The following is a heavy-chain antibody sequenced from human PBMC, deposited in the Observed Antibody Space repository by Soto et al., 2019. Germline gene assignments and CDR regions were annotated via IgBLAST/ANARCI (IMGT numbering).Heavy chain of an antibody. Sequence: AGGSLRLSCAASGFTFSNAWINWVRQAPGKGLGWVGRVKSKNDGGTTDFAAPVKGRFAISRDDSKNMVYLEMNSLQTEDTAIYYCTTDSYITSIIVRFDYWGHGTLVTVSS. CDR3: TTDSYITSIIVRFDY. CDR1: GFTFSNAW. D-gene: IGHD3-22*01. CDR2: VKSKNDGGTT. V-gene: IGHV3-15*07. J-gene: IGHJ4*01.